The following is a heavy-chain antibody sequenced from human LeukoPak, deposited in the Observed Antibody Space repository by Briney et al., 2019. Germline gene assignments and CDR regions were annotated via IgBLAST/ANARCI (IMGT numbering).Heavy chain of an antibody. J-gene: IGHJ4*02. D-gene: IGHD6-19*01. Sequence: SGTLSLTCAVYGGSFSGYYWSWIRQPPGKGLEWIGEINHSGSTNYNPSLKSRVTISVDTSKNQFSLKLSSVTAADTAVYYCARGPYSSGWSQGRNFDYWGQGTLVTVSS. CDR1: GGSFSGYY. CDR2: INHSGST. V-gene: IGHV4-34*01. CDR3: ARGPYSSGWSQGRNFDY.